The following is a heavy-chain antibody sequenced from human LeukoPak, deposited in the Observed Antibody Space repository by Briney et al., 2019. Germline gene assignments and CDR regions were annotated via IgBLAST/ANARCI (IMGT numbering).Heavy chain of an antibody. CDR2: IYYSGST. CDR1: GGSISSYY. V-gene: IGHV4-59*01. D-gene: IGHD7-27*01. CDR3: ARGSRGDGAAFDT. J-gene: IGHJ3*02. Sequence: PSETLSLTCTVSGGSISSYYWSWIRQPPGKGLEWIGYIYYSGSTNYNPSLRSRVTISVDTSKNQFSLKLISVTAADTAVYYCARGSRGDGAAFDTWGQGTMVTVSS.